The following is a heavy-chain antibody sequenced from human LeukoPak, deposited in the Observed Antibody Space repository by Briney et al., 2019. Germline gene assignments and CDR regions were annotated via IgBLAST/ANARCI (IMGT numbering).Heavy chain of an antibody. CDR1: GFTFSNYW. D-gene: IGHD3-9*01. V-gene: IGHV3-7*03. J-gene: IGHJ6*03. Sequence: PGGSLRLSCAASGFTFSNYWMSWVRQAPGKGLEWVANIKQDGSEKYYVDSVKGRFTISRDNTKNSLYLQMNSLRAEDTAVYYCAKDSIYYYYMDVWGKGTTVTVSS. CDR3: AKDSIYYYYMDV. CDR2: IKQDGSEK.